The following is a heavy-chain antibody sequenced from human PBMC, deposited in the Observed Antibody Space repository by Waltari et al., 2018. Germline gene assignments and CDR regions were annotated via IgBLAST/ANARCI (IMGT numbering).Heavy chain of an antibody. Sequence: QVQLHQWGAGLLKPSETLSLTCAVYSGSFSDYYWSWIRQPPGKGLEWIGQINHSGSTNFNPSLKSRVTLSVDTSKNQFSLKLSSVTAADTAVYYCARTRIKGTSPYYGGQGTLVTVSS. J-gene: IGHJ4*02. CDR2: INHSGST. V-gene: IGHV4-34*01. CDR3: ARTRIKGTSPYY. CDR1: SGSFSDYY. D-gene: IGHD1-1*01.